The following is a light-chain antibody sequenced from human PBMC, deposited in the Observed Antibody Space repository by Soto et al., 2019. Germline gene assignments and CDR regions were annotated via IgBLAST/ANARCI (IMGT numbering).Light chain of an antibody. CDR1: QSISDW. CDR3: QQHNSSPWT. J-gene: IGKJ1*01. V-gene: IGKV1-5*01. Sequence: DIQMTQSPSTLSASVGDRVTITCRASQSISDWLAWFQQKPGKAPKVLIYDASTLESGVPSRFSGSGSGTEFTLTINSXQPEDSATYYCQQHNSSPWTFGQGTKVDIK. CDR2: DAS.